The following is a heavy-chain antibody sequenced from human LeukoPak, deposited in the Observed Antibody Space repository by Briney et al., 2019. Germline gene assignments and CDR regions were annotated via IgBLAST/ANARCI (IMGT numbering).Heavy chain of an antibody. Sequence: GGSLRLPCAASGFIFSDYYMGWIRQAPGRGLEWVSYISDSGSNIYYTDSVKGRFTMSRDNAKKSLYLQMNSLRAEDTAVYYCARAKFDSSRYYYRGFDMGGQGTMVTVSS. D-gene: IGHD3-22*01. V-gene: IGHV3-11*04. CDR2: ISDSGSNI. CDR3: ARAKFDSSRYYYRGFDM. CDR1: GFIFSDYY. J-gene: IGHJ3*02.